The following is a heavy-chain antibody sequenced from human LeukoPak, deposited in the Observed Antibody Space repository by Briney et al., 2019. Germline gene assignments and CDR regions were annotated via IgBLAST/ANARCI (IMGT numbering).Heavy chain of an antibody. D-gene: IGHD6-13*01. J-gene: IGHJ4*02. CDR2: ISYDGSNK. CDR3: AKASYSSSWSLDY. V-gene: IGHV3-30*18. CDR1: GFTFSSYG. Sequence: PGRSLRLSCAASGFTFSSYGMHWVRQAPGKGLEWVAVISYDGSNKYYADSVKGRFTISRDNSKNTLYLQMNSLRAEDTAVYYCAKASYSSSWSLDYWGQGTLVTVSS.